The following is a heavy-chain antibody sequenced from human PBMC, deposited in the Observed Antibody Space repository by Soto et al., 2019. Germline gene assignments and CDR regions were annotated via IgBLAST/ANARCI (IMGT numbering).Heavy chain of an antibody. CDR1: TETFNNYG. CDR2: ISTYNGNTNT. J-gene: IGHJ5*02. CDR3: ARGGQKNVYTSIGH. V-gene: IGHV1-18*04. D-gene: IGHD1-1*01. Sequence: XSVKVSCNASTETFNNYGIGCVRHAPGQGLEWMGWISTYNGNTNTYHKKRFQDRFTMTSDSASNTAYMELRSLTPDDTAVYYCARGGQKNVYTSIGHWGQGTLVTVSS.